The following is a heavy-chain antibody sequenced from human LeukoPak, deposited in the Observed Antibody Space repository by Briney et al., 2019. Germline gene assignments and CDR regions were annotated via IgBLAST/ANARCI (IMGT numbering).Heavy chain of an antibody. V-gene: IGHV3-23*01. CDR1: GFTFSSYA. CDR3: AKDRRDCSSTRCYTLLGAFDI. Sequence: GGSLRLSCAASGFTFSSYAMSWVRQAPGKGLEWVSAISGSGGSTYYADSVKGRFTISRDNSKNTLYLQMNSLRAEDTAVYYCAKDRRDCSSTRCYTLLGAFDIWGQGTMVTVSS. J-gene: IGHJ3*02. CDR2: ISGSGGST. D-gene: IGHD2-2*02.